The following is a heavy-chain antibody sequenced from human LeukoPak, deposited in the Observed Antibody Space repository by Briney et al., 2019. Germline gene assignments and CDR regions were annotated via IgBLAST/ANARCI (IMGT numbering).Heavy chain of an antibody. V-gene: IGHV1-18*01. CDR3: AREDIQPFRDAFDI. CDR1: GYTFTSYG. Sequence: ASVKVSCKASGYTFTSYGISWVRQAPGQGLEWMGWISAYNGNTNYAQKLQGRVTMTTDTSTSTAYMELRSLRSDDTAVYYCAREDIQPFRDAFDIWGQGTMVTVSS. J-gene: IGHJ3*02. D-gene: IGHD5-18*01. CDR2: ISAYNGNT.